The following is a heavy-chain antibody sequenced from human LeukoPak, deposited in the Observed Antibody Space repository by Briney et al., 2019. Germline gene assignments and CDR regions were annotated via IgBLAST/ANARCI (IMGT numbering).Heavy chain of an antibody. Sequence: SETLSLTCTVSGGSLSSGSYYWSWVRQPAGTGLEWIGRIYTSGSTNYNPSLKSRVTISVDTSKNQFSLKLSSVTAADTAVYYCARGAGGVPAATAYDYWGQGTLVTVSS. CDR1: GGSLSSGSYY. V-gene: IGHV4-61*02. D-gene: IGHD2-2*01. J-gene: IGHJ4*02. CDR3: ARGAGGVPAATAYDY. CDR2: IYTSGST.